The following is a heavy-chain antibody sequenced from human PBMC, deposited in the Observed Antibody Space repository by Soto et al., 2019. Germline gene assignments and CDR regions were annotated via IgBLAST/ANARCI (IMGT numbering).Heavy chain of an antibody. Sequence: EVQLLESGGGLVQPGGSLRLSCAASGFTFTTYAMTWVRQAPGKGLEWLSAINTAGTTYYADSVKGRFTISRDNAKNTLYLQMDGLRVEDTAVYYCAKDWYEDYWGQGTLVTVSS. J-gene: IGHJ4*02. V-gene: IGHV3-23*01. D-gene: IGHD6-13*01. CDR3: AKDWYEDY. CDR2: INTAGTT. CDR1: GFTFTTYA.